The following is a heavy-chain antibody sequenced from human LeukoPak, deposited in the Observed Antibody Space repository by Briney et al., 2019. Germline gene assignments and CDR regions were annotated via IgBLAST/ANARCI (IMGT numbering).Heavy chain of an antibody. CDR2: INDDTTTI. V-gene: IGHV3-48*01. CDR1: GFTFSSYS. CDR3: AKDHSSFGPAAMRFDY. J-gene: IGHJ4*02. Sequence: GGSLRLSCAASGFTFSSYSMNWVRQAPGQGLEWISYINDDTTTIYYADSVKGRFTISRDNSKNTLYLQMNSLRAEDTAVYYCAKDHSSFGPAAMRFDYWGQGTLVTVSS. D-gene: IGHD2-2*01.